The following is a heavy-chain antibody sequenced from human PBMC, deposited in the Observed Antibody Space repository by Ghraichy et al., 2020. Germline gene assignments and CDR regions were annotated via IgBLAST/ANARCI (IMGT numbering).Heavy chain of an antibody. CDR3: ARHRGSGWPDAFDI. V-gene: IGHV4-59*08. J-gene: IGHJ3*02. CDR2: IYYSGST. CDR1: GGSISRYY. Sequence: SETLSLTCTVSGGSISRYYWSWIRQPPGKGLEWIGYIYYSGSTNYNPSLKSRVRISVDTSKNQFSLKLSAVTAADTATYYCARHRGSGWPDAFDIWGQGTMVVVAS. D-gene: IGHD6-19*01.